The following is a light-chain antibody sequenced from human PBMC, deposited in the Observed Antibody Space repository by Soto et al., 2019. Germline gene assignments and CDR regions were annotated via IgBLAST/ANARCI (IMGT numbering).Light chain of an antibody. CDR2: DAS. V-gene: IGKV1-5*01. J-gene: IGKJ2*03. CDR1: QSIDRW. CDR3: QQYNHYYS. Sequence: GDRVTITCRASQSIDRWLAWYQQKLGKAPELLIHDASSLESGVPSRFSGSGSGTEFTLTINSLQPDDFATYYCQQYNHYYSVGQGTKLEIK.